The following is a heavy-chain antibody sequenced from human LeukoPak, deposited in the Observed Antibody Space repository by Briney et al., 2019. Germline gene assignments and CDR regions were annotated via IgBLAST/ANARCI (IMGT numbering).Heavy chain of an antibody. D-gene: IGHD6-19*01. Sequence: GGSLRLSCAASGFTFSSYWMHWVRHAPGKGLVWVSRINSDGSSTSYADSVKGRFTISRDNAKNTLYLQMNSLRAEDTAVYYCARGPPPLAVAGMGYGGQGTLVTVSS. J-gene: IGHJ4*02. V-gene: IGHV3-74*01. CDR2: INSDGSST. CDR1: GFTFSSYW. CDR3: ARGPPPLAVAGMGY.